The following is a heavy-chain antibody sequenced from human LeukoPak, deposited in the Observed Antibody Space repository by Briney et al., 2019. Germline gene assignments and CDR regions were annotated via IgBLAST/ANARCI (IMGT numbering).Heavy chain of an antibody. CDR1: GYTFTGYY. CDR2: LNPNSGGT. D-gene: IGHD2-2*01. Sequence: ASVKVSCKASGYTFTGYYMHWVRQAPGQGLEWVGWLNPNSGGTNYAQKFQGRVTMTSDTSISTAYMELRRLRSDDTAVYYCARGSPCSTSCPLDYWGQGTLVTVSS. J-gene: IGHJ4*02. V-gene: IGHV1-2*02. CDR3: ARGSPCSTSCPLDY.